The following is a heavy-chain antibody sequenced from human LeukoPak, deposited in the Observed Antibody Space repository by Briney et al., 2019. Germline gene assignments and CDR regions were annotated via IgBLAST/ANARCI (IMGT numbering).Heavy chain of an antibody. V-gene: IGHV3-23*01. Sequence: GGTLRLSCAASGFTFSSYGMSWVRQAPGKGLEWVSSLSGSGGSTYYADSVKGRFTISRDNSKNTLYLQMNSLRAEDTAIYYCAKSGYNRFDYWGQGTLVSVSS. CDR2: LSGSGGST. CDR1: GFTFSSYG. J-gene: IGHJ4*02. D-gene: IGHD5-24*01. CDR3: AKSGYNRFDY.